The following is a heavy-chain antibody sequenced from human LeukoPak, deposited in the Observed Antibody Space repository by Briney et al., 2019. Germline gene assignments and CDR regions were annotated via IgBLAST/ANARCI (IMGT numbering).Heavy chain of an antibody. CDR2: IIPIFGTA. D-gene: IGHD6-13*01. J-gene: IGHJ6*02. V-gene: IGHV1-69*13. CDR3: ARARTPPAAGTRDYYYGMDV. Sequence: GASVKVSCKASGGTFSSYAISWVRQAPGQGLEWMGGIIPIFGTANYAQKFQGRVTITADESTSTAYMELSSLRSEDTAVYYCARARTPPAAGTRDYYYGMDVWGQGTTVTVSS. CDR1: GGTFSSYA.